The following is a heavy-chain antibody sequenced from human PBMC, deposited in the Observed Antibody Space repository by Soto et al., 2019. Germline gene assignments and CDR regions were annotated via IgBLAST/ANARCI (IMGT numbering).Heavy chain of an antibody. D-gene: IGHD3-16*02. Sequence: QVQLVESGGGVVQPGRSLRLSCAASGFTFSSYGMHWVRQAPGKGLEWVAVISYDGSNTYYADSVKGRFTISRDNSKNTLYLQMNSLRVEDTAVYYCAKDPSHTATEVSCWFDPWGQGTLVTVSS. CDR3: AKDPSHTATEVSCWFDP. V-gene: IGHV3-30*18. CDR2: ISYDGSNT. J-gene: IGHJ5*02. CDR1: GFTFSSYG.